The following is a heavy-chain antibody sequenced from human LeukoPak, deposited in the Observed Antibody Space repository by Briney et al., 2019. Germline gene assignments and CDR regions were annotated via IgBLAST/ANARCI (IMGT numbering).Heavy chain of an antibody. CDR1: GGSISSYY. D-gene: IGHD3-22*01. V-gene: IGHV4-59*08. CDR3: ARGPYSYDSSGAFDI. J-gene: IGHJ3*02. CDR2: IYYSGST. Sequence: PSETLFLTCTVSGGSISSYYWSWIRQPPGKGLEWIGYIYYSGSTNYNPSLKSRVTISVDTSKNQFSLKLSSVTAADTAVYFCARGPYSYDSSGAFDIWGQGTMVTVSS.